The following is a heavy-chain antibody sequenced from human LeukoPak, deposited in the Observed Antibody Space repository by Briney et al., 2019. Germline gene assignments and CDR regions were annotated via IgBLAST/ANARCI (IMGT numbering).Heavy chain of an antibody. D-gene: IGHD3-16*01. Sequence: GGSLRLSCAASGFTFSSYSMNWVRQAPGKGLEWVSSISSSSSYIYYADSVKGRFTISRDNAKNSLYLQMNSLRAEDTAVYYCAKARGRGDYVWGSYLDYWGQGTLVTVSS. V-gene: IGHV3-21*01. CDR2: ISSSSSYI. J-gene: IGHJ4*02. CDR1: GFTFSSYS. CDR3: AKARGRGDYVWGSYLDY.